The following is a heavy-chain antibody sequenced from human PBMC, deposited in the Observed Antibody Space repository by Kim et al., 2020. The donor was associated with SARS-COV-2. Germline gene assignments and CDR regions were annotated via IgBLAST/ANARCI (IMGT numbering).Heavy chain of an antibody. J-gene: IGHJ4*02. CDR1: GFSFGDYA. CDR2: ISRNNGIV. CDR3: AKDITWGGISGHDY. Sequence: GGSLRLSCAASGFSFGDYAMHWVRQAPGKGLEWVSGISRNNGIVNYADSVKGRFTISRDNTKNSLYLQMDSLRTDDTALYYCAKDITWGGISGHDYWCQG. V-gene: IGHV3-9*01. D-gene: IGHD1-20*01.